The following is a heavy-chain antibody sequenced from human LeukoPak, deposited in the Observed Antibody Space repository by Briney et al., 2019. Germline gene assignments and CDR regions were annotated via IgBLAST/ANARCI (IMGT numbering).Heavy chain of an antibody. V-gene: IGHV1-2*02. CDR2: INPNSCGT. Sequence: ASVKVSCKASGYTFTCYYMHWVRQAPGQGLEWMGWINPNSCGTNYAQKFQGRVTMTRDKSISTAYMELSRLSSDDTAVYYCARGSRGGYYDYWGQGTLVTVSS. CDR3: ARGSRGGYYDY. J-gene: IGHJ4*02. D-gene: IGHD3-16*01. CDR1: GYTFTCYY.